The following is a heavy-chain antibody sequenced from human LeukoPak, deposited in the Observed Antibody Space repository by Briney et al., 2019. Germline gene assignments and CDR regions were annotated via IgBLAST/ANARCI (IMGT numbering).Heavy chain of an antibody. CDR1: GGSISSYY. CDR2: IYYSEST. J-gene: IGHJ4*02. Sequence: SETLSLTCTVSGGSISSYYWSWIRQPPGKGLEWIGYIYYSESTNYNPSLKSRVTISVDTSKNQCSLKLSSVTAADTAVYYCARHLLYCSSTSCYPGHIDYWGQGTLVTVSS. D-gene: IGHD2-2*01. V-gene: IGHV4-59*08. CDR3: ARHLLYCSSTSCYPGHIDY.